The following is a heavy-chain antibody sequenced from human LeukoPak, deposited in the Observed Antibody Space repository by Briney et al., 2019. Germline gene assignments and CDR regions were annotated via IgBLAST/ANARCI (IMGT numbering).Heavy chain of an antibody. V-gene: IGHV4-61*01. CDR1: GASVSSGSYY. Sequence: SETLSLTCTVSGASVSSGSYYWNWIRQPPGKGLEWIGYIYYSGSTNYSPSLKSRVTISVDTSKNQFSLKLSSVTAADTAVYYCARGIPSGSYKYYFDYWGQGTLVTVSS. CDR2: IYYSGST. D-gene: IGHD1-26*01. J-gene: IGHJ4*02. CDR3: ARGIPSGSYKYYFDY.